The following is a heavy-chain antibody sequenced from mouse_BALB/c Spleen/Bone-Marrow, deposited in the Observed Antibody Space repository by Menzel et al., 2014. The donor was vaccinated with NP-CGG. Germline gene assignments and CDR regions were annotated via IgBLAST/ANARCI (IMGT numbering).Heavy chain of an antibody. D-gene: IGHD1-2*01. CDR3: TRLTYYGLSDY. J-gene: IGHJ2*01. V-gene: IGHV4-1*02. Sequence: EVKLEESGGGLVQPGGSLKLSCTASGFDFSRYWMSWVRQAPGKGLQWIGEINPESSTINYTPSLKDKLIISRDNAKNTLYLQMSKVRSEDTALYYCTRLTYYGLSDYWGQGTTFTVSS. CDR1: GFDFSRYW. CDR2: INPESSTI.